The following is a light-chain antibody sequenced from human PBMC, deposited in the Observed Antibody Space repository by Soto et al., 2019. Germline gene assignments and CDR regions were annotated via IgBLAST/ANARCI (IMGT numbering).Light chain of an antibody. V-gene: IGKV3-20*01. J-gene: IGKJ3*01. CDR2: DAS. CDR3: QQYGNSPLT. Sequence: EMVMTQSPATLSVSPGERATLSCRASQSVSSYLAWYQQKPGQAPRLLIYDASNRATGIPARFSGSGSGTDFTLTISRLEPEDFAVYYCQQYGNSPLTFGPGTKVDI. CDR1: QSVSSY.